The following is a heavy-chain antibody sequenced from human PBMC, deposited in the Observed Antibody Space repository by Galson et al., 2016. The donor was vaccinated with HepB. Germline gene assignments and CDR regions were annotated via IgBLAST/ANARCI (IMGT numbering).Heavy chain of an antibody. CDR3: VRNLYTTSRVS. D-gene: IGHD2-2*02. J-gene: IGHJ5*02. CDR2: VYGGGST. Sequence: SLRLSCAVSGFSLDDSYMTWVRQTPGERLEWVSVVYGGGSTYYADSVKGRFTISRDTSKNTVYLQLNSLRVEETAVYYCVRNLYTTSRVSWGQGTVVTVSS. V-gene: IGHV3-66*01. CDR1: GFSLDDSY.